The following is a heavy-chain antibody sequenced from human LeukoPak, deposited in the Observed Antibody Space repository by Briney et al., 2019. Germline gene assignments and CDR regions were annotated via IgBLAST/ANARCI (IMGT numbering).Heavy chain of an antibody. CDR3: ARVGGEVVPAPISAFDI. J-gene: IGHJ3*02. D-gene: IGHD2-2*01. CDR2: IYYSGST. Sequence: PSETLSLTCTVSGGSISSYYWSWIRQPPGKGLEWIGYIYYSGSTNYNPSLKSRVTISVDTSKNQFSLKLSSVTAADTAVYYCARVGGEVVPAPISAFDIWGQGTMVTVSS. CDR1: GGSISSYY. V-gene: IGHV4-59*01.